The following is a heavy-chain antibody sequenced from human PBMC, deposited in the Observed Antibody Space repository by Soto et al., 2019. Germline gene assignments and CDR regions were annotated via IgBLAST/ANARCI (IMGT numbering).Heavy chain of an antibody. J-gene: IGHJ4*02. CDR1: GGSITSSY. V-gene: IGHV4-59*01. CDR3: ARANGWDHIPVGWDF. CDR2: IDTSGGT. Sequence: SETLSLTCTVSGGSITSSYWSWFRQPPGKGLESIGYIDTSGGTFYNPSLKGRVTIAIDTSKEWFSLRLSSVTAADTAVYYCARANGWDHIPVGWDFWGRGALVTVSS. D-gene: IGHD1-26*01.